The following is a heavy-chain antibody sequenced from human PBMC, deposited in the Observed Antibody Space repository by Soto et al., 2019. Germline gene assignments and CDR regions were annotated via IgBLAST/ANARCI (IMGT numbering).Heavy chain of an antibody. CDR3: AHPGSSGWNAAFDY. Sequence: SGPTLVKPTQTLTLTCTFSGFSLSTSGVGVGWIRQPPGKALEWLALIYWDDDKRYSPSLKSRLTITKDTSKNQVVLTMTNMDPVDTATYYCAHPGSSGWNAAFDYWGQGTLVTVSS. CDR1: GFSLSTSGVG. V-gene: IGHV2-5*02. CDR2: IYWDDDK. D-gene: IGHD6-19*01. J-gene: IGHJ4*02.